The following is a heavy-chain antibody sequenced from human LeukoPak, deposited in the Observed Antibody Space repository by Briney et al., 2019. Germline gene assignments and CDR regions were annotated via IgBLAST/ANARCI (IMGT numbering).Heavy chain of an antibody. CDR2: IWYDGSNK. CDR1: GFTFSSYG. J-gene: IGHJ4*02. CDR3: ARDLLSYYGSGSHRHFDY. V-gene: IGHV3-33*01. D-gene: IGHD3-10*01. Sequence: GGSLRLSCAASGFTFSSYGMHWVRQAPGKGLEWVAVIWYDGSNKYYADSVKGRFTISRDNSKNTLYLQMNSLRAEDTAVYYCARDLLSYYGSGSHRHFDYWGQGTLVTVSS.